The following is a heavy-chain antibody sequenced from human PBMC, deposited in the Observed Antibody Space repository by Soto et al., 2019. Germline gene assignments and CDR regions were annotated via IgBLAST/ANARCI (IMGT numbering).Heavy chain of an antibody. V-gene: IGHV2-5*02. Sequence: QITLKESGPTLVRPTQTLTLTCTFSGFSLSTTGVGVGWIRQPPGKALEWLALIYWDDDKRYSPSLKSRLTITKDTAKNDVILTMTNMDPVDTATYYCALRLRVYGLGRERANSFDPWGQGTLVTVSS. J-gene: IGHJ5*02. CDR1: GFSLSTTGVG. CDR2: IYWDDDK. CDR3: ALRLRVYGLGRERANSFDP. D-gene: IGHD3-10*01.